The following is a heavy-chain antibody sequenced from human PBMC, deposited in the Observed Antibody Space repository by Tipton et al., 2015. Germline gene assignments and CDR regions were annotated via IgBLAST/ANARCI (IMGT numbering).Heavy chain of an antibody. Sequence: GSLRHSCAASGFTFSGYWMSWVRQAPGKGLEWVANIKQDGSEKYYVDSVKGRFSISRDNAKISLYLQLNSLGAEDTAVYYCATVMGPSYGDYVAYWGQGALVTVSS. CDR2: IKQDGSEK. J-gene: IGHJ4*02. CDR3: ATVMGPSYGDYVAY. CDR1: GFTFSGYW. V-gene: IGHV3-7*01. D-gene: IGHD4-17*01.